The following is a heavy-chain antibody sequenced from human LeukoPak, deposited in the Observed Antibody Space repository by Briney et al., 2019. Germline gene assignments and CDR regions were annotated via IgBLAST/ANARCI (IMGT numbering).Heavy chain of an antibody. D-gene: IGHD6-13*01. Sequence: SQTLSLTCAISGDSVSSNSAAWNWIRQSPSRGLERLGRTYYRSKWYNDYAVSVKSRITINPDTSKNQFSLQLNSVTPEDTAVYYCARDRVMYSGSWLSGAVYYMDVWGKGTTVTVSS. V-gene: IGHV6-1*01. CDR3: ARDRVMYSGSWLSGAVYYMDV. CDR2: TYYRSKWYN. J-gene: IGHJ6*03. CDR1: GDSVSSNSAA.